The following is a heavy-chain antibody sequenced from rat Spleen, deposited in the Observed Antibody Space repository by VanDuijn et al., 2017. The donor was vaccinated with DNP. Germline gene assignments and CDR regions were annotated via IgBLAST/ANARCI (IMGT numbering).Heavy chain of an antibody. CDR1: GFNFNDYW. V-gene: IGHV4-2*01. Sequence: EVKLVESGGGLVQPGSSLKLSCAASGFNFNDYWMGWVRQAPGKGLEWIGQINKDSSTIKYTPSLKDKFTISRDNAQNTLYLQMSKLGSEDTATYYCVKDLRGGSAFDYWGPGVMVTVSS. CDR2: INKDSSTI. J-gene: IGHJ2*01. D-gene: IGHD1-11*01. CDR3: VKDLRGGSAFDY.